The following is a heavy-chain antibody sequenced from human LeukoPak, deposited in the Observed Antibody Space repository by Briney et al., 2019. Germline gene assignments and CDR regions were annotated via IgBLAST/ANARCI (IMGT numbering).Heavy chain of an antibody. Sequence: PSETLSLTCAVYGGSFSGYYWSWIRQPPGKVLEWIGEINHSGSTNYNPSLKSRVTISVDTSKNQFSLKLSSVTAADTAVYYCARGGQWLARKRFDPWGQGTPVTVSS. J-gene: IGHJ5*02. V-gene: IGHV4-34*01. CDR3: ARGGQWLARKRFDP. CDR1: GGSFSGYY. CDR2: INHSGST. D-gene: IGHD6-19*01.